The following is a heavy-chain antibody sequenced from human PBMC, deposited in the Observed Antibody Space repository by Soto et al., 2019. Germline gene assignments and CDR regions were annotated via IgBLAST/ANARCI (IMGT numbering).Heavy chain of an antibody. CDR1: GYTFTIHD. D-gene: IGHD6-6*01. J-gene: IGHJ4*02. CDR3: ARVSSIAARRSYDS. V-gene: IGHV1-8*01. Sequence: ASVKVSCKASGYTFTIHDINWVRQAPGQGLEWMAGLNPHSGKAAYAQRFQGRLTMTGNASTSTAYMELSGLRSEDTAMYYCARVSSIAARRSYDSWGQGTLVTVSS. CDR2: LNPHSGKA.